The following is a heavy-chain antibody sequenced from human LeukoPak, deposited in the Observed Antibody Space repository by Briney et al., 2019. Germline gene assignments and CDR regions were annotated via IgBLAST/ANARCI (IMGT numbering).Heavy chain of an antibody. Sequence: GGSLRLSCAASGFTFSSYGMHWARQAPGKGLEWVAVISYDGSNKYYADSVKGRFTISRDNSKNTLYLQMNSLRAEDTAVYYCAKGCGSFQDYFDYWGQGTLVTVSS. CDR3: AKGCGSFQDYFDY. CDR1: GFTFSSYG. CDR2: ISYDGSNK. V-gene: IGHV3-30*18. J-gene: IGHJ4*02. D-gene: IGHD1-26*01.